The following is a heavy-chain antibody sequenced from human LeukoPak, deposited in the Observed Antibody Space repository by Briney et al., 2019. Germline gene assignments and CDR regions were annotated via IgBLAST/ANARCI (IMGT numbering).Heavy chain of an antibody. J-gene: IGHJ6*03. D-gene: IGHD5-18*01. CDR1: GFTVSSNY. Sequence: GGSLRLSCAASGFTVSSNYMSWVRQAPGKGLEWVSVIYSGGSTYHADSVKGRFTISRDNSKNTLYLQMNSLRAEDTAVYYCARATYSYGPYYHYYYMDVWGKGATVTVSS. V-gene: IGHV3-53*01. CDR3: ARATYSYGPYYHYYYMDV. CDR2: IYSGGST.